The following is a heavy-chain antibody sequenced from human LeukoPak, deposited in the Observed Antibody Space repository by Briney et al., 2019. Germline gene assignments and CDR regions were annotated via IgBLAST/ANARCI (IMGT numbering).Heavy chain of an antibody. CDR3: AKDSGDSGLRVFDY. V-gene: IGHV3-23*01. CDR1: GFTFSNYA. CDR2: IRGSGGST. J-gene: IGHJ4*02. D-gene: IGHD4-17*01. Sequence: SGGSLRLSCAASGFTFSNYAMSWVRQAPGKGLEWVSGIRGSGGSTYYADSVKGRFTISRDNSKNTLYLQMNSLRAEDTAVYYCAKDSGDSGLRVFDYWGQGTLVTVSS.